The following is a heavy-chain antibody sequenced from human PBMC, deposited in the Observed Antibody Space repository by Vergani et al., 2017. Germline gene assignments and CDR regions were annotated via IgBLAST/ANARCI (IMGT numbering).Heavy chain of an antibody. V-gene: IGHV3-23*03. CDR2: IYSGGSSI. Sequence: EVQLLESGGGLVQPGGSLRLSCAASGFTFSSYAMSWVRQAPGKGLEWVSVIYSGGSSIYYADAVKGRFTISRDNSKNTLYLQMNSLRADDTAVYYCAKWDCSSTSCYTAYYFDSWGQGTLVTVSS. CDR1: GFTFSSYA. CDR3: AKWDCSSTSCYTAYYFDS. J-gene: IGHJ4*02. D-gene: IGHD2-2*02.